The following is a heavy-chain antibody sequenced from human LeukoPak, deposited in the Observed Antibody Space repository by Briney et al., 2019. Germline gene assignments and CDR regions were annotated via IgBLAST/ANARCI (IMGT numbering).Heavy chain of an antibody. Sequence: GGSLRLSCAASGFTFSSYGMHWVRQAPGKGLEWVAVISYDGSNKYYADSVKGRFTISRDNSKNTLYLQLNNLRIEDTALYYCAKTSLSDPSGHYHYMDVWGKGTTVTISS. J-gene: IGHJ6*03. CDR2: ISYDGSNK. V-gene: IGHV3-30*18. D-gene: IGHD3-3*01. CDR3: AKTSLSDPSGHYHYMDV. CDR1: GFTFSSYG.